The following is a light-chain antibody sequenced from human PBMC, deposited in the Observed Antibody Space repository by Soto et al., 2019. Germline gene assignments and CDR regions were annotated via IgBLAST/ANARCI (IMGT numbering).Light chain of an antibody. V-gene: IGKV3-20*01. Sequence: EIVLTQSPGTLSLSPVERATLSCRASQSVSSSYLAWYQQKPGQAPRLLIYGASSRATGIPDRFSGSGSGTDFTLTISRLEPEDFAVYYCQQYGSSPRALTFGGGTKVDIK. J-gene: IGKJ4*01. CDR3: QQYGSSPRALT. CDR1: QSVSSSY. CDR2: GAS.